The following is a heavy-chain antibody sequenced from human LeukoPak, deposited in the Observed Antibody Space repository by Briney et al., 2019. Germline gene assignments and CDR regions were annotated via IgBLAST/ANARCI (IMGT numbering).Heavy chain of an antibody. Sequence: GGSLRLSCAASGFDVSTMWMIWVRQAPGKGLEWISVLASDDRTHYADSVKGRFSISRDNLKNTIYLQMSSLRVEDTALYYCAKDLHNYGLDVWGQGTTVTVPS. CDR1: GFDVSTMW. CDR3: AKDLHNYGLDV. V-gene: IGHV3-66*02. CDR2: LASDDRT. J-gene: IGHJ6*02.